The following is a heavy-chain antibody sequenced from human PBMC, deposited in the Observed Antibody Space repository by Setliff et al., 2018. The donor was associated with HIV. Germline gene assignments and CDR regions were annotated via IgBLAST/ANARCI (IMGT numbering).Heavy chain of an antibody. D-gene: IGHD4-17*01. Sequence: ASVKVSCKASGYTFTNFYMHWVRQAPGQGLEWMGIINPGGGNTRYAQRFQGRVSMTRDTSTDTAYMELSSLRSEDTAVYYCEPNLYGDYGLGDYYYGMDVWGQGTTVTVSS. V-gene: IGHV1-46*01. CDR3: EPNLYGDYGLGDYYYGMDV. CDR1: GYTFTNFY. CDR2: INPGGGNT. J-gene: IGHJ6*02.